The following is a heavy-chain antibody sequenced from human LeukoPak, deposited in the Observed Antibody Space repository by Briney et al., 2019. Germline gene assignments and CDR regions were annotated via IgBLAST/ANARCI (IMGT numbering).Heavy chain of an antibody. Sequence: GGSLRLSCAASGFTVSSNYMSWVRQAPGKGLEWVSVIYSGGSTYYADSVKGRFTISSDNSKNTLYLQMNSLRAEDTAVYYCARGSDYGDPHTWGQGTLVTVSS. D-gene: IGHD4-17*01. CDR3: ARGSDYGDPHT. CDR1: GFTVSSNY. V-gene: IGHV3-53*01. CDR2: IYSGGST. J-gene: IGHJ5*02.